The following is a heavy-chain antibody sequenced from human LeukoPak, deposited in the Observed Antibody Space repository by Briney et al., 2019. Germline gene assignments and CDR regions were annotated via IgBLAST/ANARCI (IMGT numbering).Heavy chain of an antibody. D-gene: IGHD5-24*01. V-gene: IGHV3-11*04. Sequence: GGSLRLSSTVSGFNFRDYYMSCIRQAPGLGLEWVSYITASGRSTYVADSLKDRFTISRDNANTSLYLHIPDLRAQATATYFFARGRDGYQYWGLGTLVTVSS. CDR3: ARGRDGYQY. CDR2: ITASGRST. CDR1: GFNFRDYY. J-gene: IGHJ4*02.